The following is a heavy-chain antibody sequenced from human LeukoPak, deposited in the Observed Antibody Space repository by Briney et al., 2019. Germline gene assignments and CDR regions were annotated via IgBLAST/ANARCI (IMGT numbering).Heavy chain of an antibody. Sequence: GESLKISCEGSGYSFTSYWISWVRQMPGKGLEWMGRIDPSDSYTNYSPSFQGHVTISADTSISTAYLQWSSLKASDTAMYYCARLPLGYDSSGYYYEVGYWGQGALVTVSS. CDR2: IDPSDSYT. CDR1: GYSFTSYW. CDR3: ARLPLGYDSSGYYYEVGY. J-gene: IGHJ4*02. D-gene: IGHD3-22*01. V-gene: IGHV5-10-1*01.